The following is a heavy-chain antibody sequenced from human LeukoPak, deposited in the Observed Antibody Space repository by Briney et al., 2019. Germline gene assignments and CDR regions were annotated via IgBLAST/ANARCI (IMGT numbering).Heavy chain of an antibody. V-gene: IGHV1-24*01. CDR1: GYTLTELS. D-gene: IGHD3-22*01. J-gene: IGHJ4*02. Sequence: ASVKVSCKVSGYTLTELSMHWVRQAPGKGLEWMGGFDPVDGETIYAQKFQGRVTMTEDTSTDTAYMELSGLRSEDTAVYYCATDAPYYYDSSGYPLYWGQGTLVTVSS. CDR2: FDPVDGET. CDR3: ATDAPYYYDSSGYPLY.